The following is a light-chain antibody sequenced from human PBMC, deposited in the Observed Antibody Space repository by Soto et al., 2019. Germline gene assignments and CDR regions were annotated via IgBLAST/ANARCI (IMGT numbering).Light chain of an antibody. CDR3: QQYETSPRT. V-gene: IGKV3D-20*01. J-gene: IGKJ1*01. CDR1: QSVSNNY. CDR2: DAS. Sequence: EIVLTQSPGTLSLSPGERSTLSCISSQSVSNNYLAWYQQKPGLAPRLLIYDASSRATGIPDRFSGSGSGTDFTLTISRLEPEDFAVYYCQQYETSPRTFGQGTKVDIK.